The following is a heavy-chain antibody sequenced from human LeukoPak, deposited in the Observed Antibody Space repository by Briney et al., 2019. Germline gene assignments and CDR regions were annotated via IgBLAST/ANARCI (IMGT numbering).Heavy chain of an antibody. V-gene: IGHV1-69*13. J-gene: IGHJ4*02. CDR1: GGTFSSYA. D-gene: IGHD5-24*01. Sequence: ASVKVSCKASGGTFSSYAISWVRQAPGQGLEWMGGIIPIFGTANYAQKFQGRVTITADESTSTAYMELSSLRSEDTAVYYCARPRDGYNWAFDYWGQGTLVTVSS. CDR3: ARPRDGYNWAFDY. CDR2: IIPIFGTA.